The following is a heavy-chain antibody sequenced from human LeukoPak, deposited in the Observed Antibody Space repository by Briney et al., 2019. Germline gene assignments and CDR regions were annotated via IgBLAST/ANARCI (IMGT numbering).Heavy chain of an antibody. V-gene: IGHV3-48*01. CDR1: GFTFSGYS. J-gene: IGHJ6*02. Sequence: GGSLRLSCATSGFTFSGYSMNWVRQAPGKGLEWISYISSSSINIHYGGSVKGRFTISRDNAENSLYLQMNSLRAEDTAVYYCARNIMVRGVTFSSGMDVWGQGTTVTVSS. D-gene: IGHD3-10*01. CDR3: ARNIMVRGVTFSSGMDV. CDR2: ISSSSINI.